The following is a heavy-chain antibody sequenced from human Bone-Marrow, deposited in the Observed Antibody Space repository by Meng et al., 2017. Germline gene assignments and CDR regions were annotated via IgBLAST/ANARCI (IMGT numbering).Heavy chain of an antibody. CDR1: GFTFSNAW. Sequence: GESLKISCAGSGFTFSNAWVTWVRQAPGKGLEWIGRMKSNVDGGTVDYAAALKGRFFISRDDSKNMFYLQMNSLKSEDTAVYYCTGHMDYWGHGTLVTVSS. CDR3: TGHMDY. CDR2: MKSNVDGGTV. J-gene: IGHJ4*01. V-gene: IGHV3-15*01.